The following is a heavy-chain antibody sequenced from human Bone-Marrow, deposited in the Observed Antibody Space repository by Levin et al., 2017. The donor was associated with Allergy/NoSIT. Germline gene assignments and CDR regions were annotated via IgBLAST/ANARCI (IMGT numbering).Heavy chain of an antibody. D-gene: IGHD2-15*01. Sequence: ASVKVSCKASGYTFTSYYMHWVRQAPGQGPEWMGIINPSGGSTSYAQEFQGRVTMTRDTSTSTVYMELSSLRSEDTAVYYCARDLYCSGGSCYSLTLDYWGQGTLVTVSS. V-gene: IGHV1-46*01. CDR2: INPSGGST. J-gene: IGHJ4*02. CDR1: GYTFTSYY. CDR3: ARDLYCSGGSCYSLTLDY.